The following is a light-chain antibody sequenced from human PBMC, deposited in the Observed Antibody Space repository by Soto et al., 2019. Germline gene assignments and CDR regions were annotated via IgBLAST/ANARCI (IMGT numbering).Light chain of an antibody. V-gene: IGLV2-8*01. Sequence: QSVLTQPPSASGSPGQSVTISCTGTSSDVGGYNYVSWYQQHPGKAPKLMIYEVSKRPSGVPDRFSGSKSGNTASLTVSGLHAEDEADYYCSSYAGSNGVVFGGGTKLTVL. J-gene: IGLJ2*01. CDR3: SSYAGSNGVV. CDR1: SSDVGGYNY. CDR2: EVS.